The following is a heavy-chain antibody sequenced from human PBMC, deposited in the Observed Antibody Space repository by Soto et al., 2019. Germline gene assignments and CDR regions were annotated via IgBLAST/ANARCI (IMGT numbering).Heavy chain of an antibody. CDR1: GYTFTTYE. CDR3: ARVGGQLFGDHGMDV. D-gene: IGHD3-10*01. CDR2: MSPSSGNT. J-gene: IGHJ6*02. V-gene: IGHV1-8*01. Sequence: QVQLVQSGAEVKKPGASVKVSCKASGYTFTTYEINWVRQGPGQGLEWMGWMSPSSGNTGYVDQFRGRVTMTSNTSMTTAYMELSSLRYEDTAVYYCARVGGQLFGDHGMDVWGQGTTVTVSS.